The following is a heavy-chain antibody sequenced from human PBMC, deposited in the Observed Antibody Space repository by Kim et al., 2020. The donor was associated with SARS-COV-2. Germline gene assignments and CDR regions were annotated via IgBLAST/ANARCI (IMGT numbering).Heavy chain of an antibody. J-gene: IGHJ4*02. CDR1: GGSISSGSYY. CDR3: ARNPRATPVFDY. CDR2: IYTSGST. V-gene: IGHV4-61*02. Sequence: SETLSLTCTVSGGSISSGSYYWSWIRQPAGKGLEWIGRIYTSGSTNYNPSLKSRVTISVDTSKNQFSLKLSSVTAADTAVYYCARNPRATPVFDYWGQGTLVTVSS.